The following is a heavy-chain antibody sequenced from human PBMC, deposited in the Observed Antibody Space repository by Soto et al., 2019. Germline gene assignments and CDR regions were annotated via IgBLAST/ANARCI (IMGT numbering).Heavy chain of an antibody. D-gene: IGHD1-7*01. CDR1: GYSFTSYW. CDR2: IYPGDSDT. J-gene: IGHJ6*02. CDR3: ATHVDGELNYWYYCMGG. V-gene: IGHV5-51*01. Sequence: GESLKISCKGSGYSFTSYWIGWVRQMPGKGLEWMGIIYPGDSDTRYSPSFHGQVTISADKSISTAYLQWSSLKSSDTAMSYCATHVDGELNYWYYCMGGWDQVTTLAAS.